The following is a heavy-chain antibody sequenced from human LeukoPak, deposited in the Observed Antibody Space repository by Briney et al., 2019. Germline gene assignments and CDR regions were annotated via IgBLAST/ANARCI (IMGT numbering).Heavy chain of an antibody. CDR2: ISGSGGST. CDR3: AKGIVVVPAPVGYFDL. Sequence: GGSLRLSCAASGFTFSSYAMSWVRQAPGKGLEWVSGISGSGGSTYYADSVKGRFTISRDNSKNTEYLQMNSLRAEDTAVYYCAKGIVVVPAPVGYFDLWGRGTLVTVSS. V-gene: IGHV3-23*01. D-gene: IGHD2-2*01. CDR1: GFTFSSYA. J-gene: IGHJ2*01.